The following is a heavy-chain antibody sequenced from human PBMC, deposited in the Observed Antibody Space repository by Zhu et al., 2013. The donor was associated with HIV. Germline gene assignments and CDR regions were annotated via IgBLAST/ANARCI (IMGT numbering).Heavy chain of an antibody. D-gene: IGHD6-19*01. CDR3: ARDSDPRIAVPGTGDY. CDR2: ISAYNGNT. V-gene: IGHV1-18*01. J-gene: IGHJ4*02. Sequence: QVQLVQSGVEVKKPGASVKVSCKASGYTFTSYGISWVRQAPGQGLEWMGWISAYNGNTNYAQKLQGRVTMTTDTSTSTAYMELRSLRSDDTAVYYCARDSDPRIAVPGTGDYWGQGTLVTVSS. CDR1: GYTFTSYG.